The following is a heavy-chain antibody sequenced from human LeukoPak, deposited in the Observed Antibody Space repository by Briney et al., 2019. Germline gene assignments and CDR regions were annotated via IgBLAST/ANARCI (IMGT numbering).Heavy chain of an antibody. CDR1: GFTFSSYG. J-gene: IGHJ4*02. CDR3: AKRIGSTSLPIDY. D-gene: IGHD2-2*01. CDR2: ISYDGSNK. V-gene: IGHV3-30*18. Sequence: GGSLRLSCAASGFTFSSYGMHWVRQAPGKGLEWVAVISYDGSNKYYADSVKGRFTISRDNSKNTLYLQMNSLRAEDTAVYYCAKRIGSTSLPIDYWGQGTLVTVSS.